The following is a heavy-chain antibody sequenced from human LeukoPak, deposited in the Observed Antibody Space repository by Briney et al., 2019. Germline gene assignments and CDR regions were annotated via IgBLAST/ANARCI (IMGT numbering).Heavy chain of an antibody. CDR3: ARGGIQVSGIDEFDY. CDR2: IGIRGDT. Sequence: GGSLRLSCGASGFTFIDYDMHWVRQVIGKSLEWVSAIGIRGDTHYSGSVKGRCTISRENAESYLYLQMNSLRAEDTAVYYCARGGIQVSGIDEFDYWGQGTLVTVS. V-gene: IGHV3-13*01. D-gene: IGHD6-19*01. CDR1: GFTFIDYD. J-gene: IGHJ4*02.